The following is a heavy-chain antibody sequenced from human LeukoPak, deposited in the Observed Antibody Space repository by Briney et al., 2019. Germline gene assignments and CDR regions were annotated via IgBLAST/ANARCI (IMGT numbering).Heavy chain of an antibody. Sequence: SVKVSCRASGGTFSSYAMSWVRQAPGQGLEWMGRIIPILGIANYAQKFQGRVTITADKSTSTAYMELSSLRSEDTAVYYCARASIVRATPLAFDIWGQGTMVTVSS. D-gene: IGHD1-26*01. J-gene: IGHJ3*02. CDR2: IIPILGIA. CDR1: GGTFSSYA. CDR3: ARASIVRATPLAFDI. V-gene: IGHV1-69*04.